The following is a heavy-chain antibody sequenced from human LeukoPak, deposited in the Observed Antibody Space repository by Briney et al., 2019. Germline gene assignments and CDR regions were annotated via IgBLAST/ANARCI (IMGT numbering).Heavy chain of an antibody. V-gene: IGHV1-24*01. CDR2: FDPEDVET. CDR1: GYTLTELS. Sequence: ASVKVSCKVSGYTLTELSMHWVRQAPGKGLKWMGVFDPEDVETIYAQKFQGRVTMTEDTSTDTAYMELSSLRSEDTAVYYCATSIVVVPAATIMYSYGMDVWGKGPTVTVSS. J-gene: IGHJ6*04. D-gene: IGHD2-2*01. CDR3: ATSIVVVPAATIMYSYGMDV.